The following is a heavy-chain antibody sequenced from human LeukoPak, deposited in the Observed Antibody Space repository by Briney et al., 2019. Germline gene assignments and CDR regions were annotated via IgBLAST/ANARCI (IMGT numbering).Heavy chain of an antibody. V-gene: IGHV3-30*03. CDR1: GFTFSSYG. Sequence: GGSLRLSCAASGFTFSSYGMHWVRQAPGKGLEWVAVISYDGSNKYYADSVKGRFTISRDNSKNTLYLQMNSLRADDTAVYYCARDFTPVNLGYCSSTSCAELYFDYWGQGTLVTVSS. D-gene: IGHD2-2*01. CDR3: ARDFTPVNLGYCSSTSCAELYFDY. CDR2: ISYDGSNK. J-gene: IGHJ4*02.